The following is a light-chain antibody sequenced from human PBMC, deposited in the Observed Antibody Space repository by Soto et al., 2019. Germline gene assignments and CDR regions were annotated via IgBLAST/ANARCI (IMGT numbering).Light chain of an antibody. Sequence: EIVLTQSPATLSLSPGERATLSCRASQSVSNYLAWYQQKPGQAPRLLIYDASNRATGIPARFSGSGSGTDFTPTISSLEPEDFAVYYCQQRSNSPPWTFGQGTKVEIK. CDR3: QQRSNSPPWT. J-gene: IGKJ1*01. V-gene: IGKV3-11*01. CDR2: DAS. CDR1: QSVSNY.